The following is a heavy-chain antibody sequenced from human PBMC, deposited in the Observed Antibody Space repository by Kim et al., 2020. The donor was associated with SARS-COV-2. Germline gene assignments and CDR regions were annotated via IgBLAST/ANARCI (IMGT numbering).Heavy chain of an antibody. V-gene: IGHV3-11*05. Sequence: GGSLRLSCAASGFTFSDYYMSWIRQAPGKGLEWVSYISSRNNYTNYADSVKGRFTVSRDNAKNSLYLQMNSLRAEDTAVYFCARGHWALRDWGQGTLVTV. CDR2: ISSRNNYT. J-gene: IGHJ4*02. CDR3: ARGHWALRD. CDR1: GFTFSDYY. D-gene: IGHD1-26*01.